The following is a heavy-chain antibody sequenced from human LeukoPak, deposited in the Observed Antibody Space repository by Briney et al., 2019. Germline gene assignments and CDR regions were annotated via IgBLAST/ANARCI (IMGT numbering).Heavy chain of an antibody. D-gene: IGHD3-3*01. V-gene: IGHV4-59*12. Sequence: SETLSLTCTVSGGSISSYYWSWIRQPPGKGLEWIGYIYYSGSTNYNPSLKSRVTISVDTSKNQFSLKLGSVTAADTAVYYCARGRLYDFWSGYPPRRGGNYYYYGMDVWGQGTTVTVSS. CDR1: GGSISSYY. CDR3: ARGRLYDFWSGYPPRRGGNYYYYGMDV. J-gene: IGHJ6*02. CDR2: IYYSGST.